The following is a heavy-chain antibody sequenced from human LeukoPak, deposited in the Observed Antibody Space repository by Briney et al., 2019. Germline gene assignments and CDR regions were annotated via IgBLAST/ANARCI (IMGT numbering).Heavy chain of an antibody. V-gene: IGHV3-66*01. CDR3: TRAGQWTYGFQDY. J-gene: IGHJ4*02. CDR1: GFTVSTYY. D-gene: IGHD3-10*01. Sequence: QPGGSLRLSCAASGFTVSTYYMSWVRQAPAKGLECASIIYSGGSTYYADSVKGRFTISRDNSKSTLYLQMNSLRAEDTAVYYCTRAGQWTYGFQDYWGQGTLVTVSS. CDR2: IYSGGST.